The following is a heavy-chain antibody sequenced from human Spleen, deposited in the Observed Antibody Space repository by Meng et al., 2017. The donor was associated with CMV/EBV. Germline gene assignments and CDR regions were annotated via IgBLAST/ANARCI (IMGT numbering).Heavy chain of an antibody. CDR1: GSFSGYY. CDR3: ARFPPRVVTHYYYGMDV. J-gene: IGHJ6*02. CDR2: INHSGST. V-gene: IGHV4-34*01. Sequence: GSFSGYYWSWLRQPPGKGLEWIGEINHSGSTNYNPSLKSRVTISVDTSKNQFSLKLSSVTAADTAVYYCARFPPRVVTHYYYGMDVWGQGTTVTVSS. D-gene: IGHD4-23*01.